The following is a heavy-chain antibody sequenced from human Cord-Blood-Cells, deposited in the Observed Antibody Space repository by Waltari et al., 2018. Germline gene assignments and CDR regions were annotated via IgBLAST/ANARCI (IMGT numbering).Heavy chain of an antibody. Sequence: QVQLQQWGAGLLTPSETLSLTCAVYGGSFSGYYWSWIRQPPGKGLEWIGEINHSGSTNYNPSLKSRVTISVDTSKNQFSLKLSSVTAADTAVYYCARIQGRIAAAANWFDPWGQGTLVTVSS. V-gene: IGHV4-34*01. CDR3: ARIQGRIAAAANWFDP. D-gene: IGHD6-13*01. CDR2: INHSGST. J-gene: IGHJ5*02. CDR1: GGSFSGYY.